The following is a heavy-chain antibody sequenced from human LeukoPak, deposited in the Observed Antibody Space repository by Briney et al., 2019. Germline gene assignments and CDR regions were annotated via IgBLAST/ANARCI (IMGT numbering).Heavy chain of an antibody. J-gene: IGHJ4*02. Sequence: PSETLSLTCTVSGGSISSGSYYGGWIRQPPGKGLEWIGNIYYSGSTFYNPSLKSRVTITIDTPKNQFSQRLTSVTAADTAVYYCARLKRNCSGGYCYFDYVDYWGPGTLVTVSS. CDR2: IYYSGST. D-gene: IGHD2-15*01. V-gene: IGHV4-39*01. CDR3: ARLKRNCSGGYCYFDYVDY. CDR1: GGSISSGSYY.